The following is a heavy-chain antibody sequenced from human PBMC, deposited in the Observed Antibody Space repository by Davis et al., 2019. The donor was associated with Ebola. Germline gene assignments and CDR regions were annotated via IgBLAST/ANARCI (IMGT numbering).Heavy chain of an antibody. V-gene: IGHV1-46*01. CDR3: ARDRNGYFDY. Sequence: ASVKVSCKASGYIFTSYYMHWVRQAPGQGLEWMGIINPSGGRTSYAQKFQGRVTMTRDTSTSMSTVYMEVSSLRSEDTAVYYCARDRNGYFDYWGQGTLVTVSS. J-gene: IGHJ4*02. CDR1: GYIFTSYY. CDR2: INPSGGRT. D-gene: IGHD3-3*01.